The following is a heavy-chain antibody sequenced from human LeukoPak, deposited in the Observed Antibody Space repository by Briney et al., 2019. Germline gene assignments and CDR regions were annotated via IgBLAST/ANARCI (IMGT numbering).Heavy chain of an antibody. J-gene: IGHJ4*02. CDR2: IYHTGGP. Sequence: SETLSLTRNVSGASISSSGFYWSWIRQPPGMGLGGIGYIYHTGGPYSNPSLKSRVSISLDKSKNQFSLRLNSVTAADTAVYYCARVAPGGSHALDYWGQGILVTVSS. CDR1: GASISSSGFY. CDR3: ARVAPGGSHALDY. D-gene: IGHD3-16*01. V-gene: IGHV4-30-2*01.